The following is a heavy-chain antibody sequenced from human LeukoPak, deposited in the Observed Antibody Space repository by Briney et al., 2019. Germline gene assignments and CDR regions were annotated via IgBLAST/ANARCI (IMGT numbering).Heavy chain of an antibody. Sequence: SETLSLTCAVYGGSFSDYYWSWIRQPPGKGLEWIGEINHSGSTNYNPSLKSRVTISVDTSKNQFSLKLSSVTAADTAVYYCARGKRVTMVRGAYYDYWGQGTLVTVSS. CDR1: GGSFSDYY. V-gene: IGHV4-34*01. D-gene: IGHD3-10*01. CDR2: INHSGST. J-gene: IGHJ4*02. CDR3: ARGKRVTMVRGAYYDY.